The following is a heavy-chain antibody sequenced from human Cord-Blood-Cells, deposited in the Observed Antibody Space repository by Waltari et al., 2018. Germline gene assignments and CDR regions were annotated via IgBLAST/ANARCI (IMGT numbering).Heavy chain of an antibody. V-gene: IGHV1-69*01. D-gene: IGHD6-13*01. J-gene: IGHJ4*02. Sequence: QVQLVQPQAEVKKPGSSVKVSCKASGGTFSSYAISWVRQAPGQGLEWMGGIIPIFGTANYAQKFQGRVTITADESTGTAYMELRSLRSEDRAVYYRARRGIAAAGDYWGQGTLVTVSS. CDR1: GGTFSSYA. CDR2: IIPIFGTA. CDR3: ARRGIAAAGDY.